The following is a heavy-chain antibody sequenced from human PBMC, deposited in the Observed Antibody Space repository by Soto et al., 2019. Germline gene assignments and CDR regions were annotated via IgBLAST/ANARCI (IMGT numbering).Heavy chain of an antibody. CDR1: GLIFSTYD. V-gene: IGHV3-13*01. Sequence: EVQLVESGGGLVQPGGSLRLSCAASGLIFSTYDMHWVRQATGKGLEWVSAIGTADNTYYSDSVKGRFTISRENGKNSLYLQMNSLGVGDTAVYYCARAARANFHKIDYWGQGTLVTVSS. J-gene: IGHJ4*02. CDR3: ARAARANFHKIDY. CDR2: IGTADNT.